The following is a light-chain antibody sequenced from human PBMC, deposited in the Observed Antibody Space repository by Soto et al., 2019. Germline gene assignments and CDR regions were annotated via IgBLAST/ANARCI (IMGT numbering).Light chain of an antibody. CDR2: DVS. J-gene: IGLJ3*02. CDR3: SSYTSSSTVV. CDR1: SRGVGSYNY. V-gene: IGLV2-14*01. Sequence: QSALTQPASVSGSPGQSITISCTGTSRGVGSYNYVSWYQQRPGKAPRLMIYDVSDRPSGISIRFSGSKSGNTASLTISGLQAEDEADYFCSSYTSSSTVVFGGGTKLTVL.